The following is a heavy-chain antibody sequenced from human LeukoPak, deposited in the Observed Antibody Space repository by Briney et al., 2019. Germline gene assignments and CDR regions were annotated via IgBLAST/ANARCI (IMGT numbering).Heavy chain of an antibody. Sequence: GGSLRLSCAASGFTFTSYTIYWVRQAPGRGLEYVSSISTKGGSTYYANSVKGRFTISRDNSKNTLYLQMGSLRPDDMAVYYCARVLHYAGFDYWGQGTLVTVSS. CDR1: GFTFTSYT. D-gene: IGHD4-17*01. J-gene: IGHJ4*02. CDR2: ISTKGGST. V-gene: IGHV3-64*01. CDR3: ARVLHYAGFDY.